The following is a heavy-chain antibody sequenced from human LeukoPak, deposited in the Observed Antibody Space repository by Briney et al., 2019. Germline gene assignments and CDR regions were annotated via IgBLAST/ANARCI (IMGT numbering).Heavy chain of an antibody. V-gene: IGHV3-23*01. J-gene: IGHJ6*03. CDR1: GFTFSSYH. CDR2: SSRSGCTT. CDR3: AKRGGTESFYYYYYMDV. Sequence: GGSLRLSCAASGFTFSSYHMSCVRQTPGRGLGWVALSSRSGCTTYSANSVKTRFTITRDNSKNTLYLHMNSLRAEDTAEYYCAKRGGTESFYYYYYMDVWGKGTTVTVSS. D-gene: IGHD2-15*01.